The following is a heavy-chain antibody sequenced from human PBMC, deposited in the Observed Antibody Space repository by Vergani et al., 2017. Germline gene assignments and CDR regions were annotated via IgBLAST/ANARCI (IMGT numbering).Heavy chain of an antibody. CDR3: ARGNRSHFDY. Sequence: QLQLQESGSGLVKPSQTLSLNCAASGGSISSNSYYWGWVRQSPGNGLEWVGYISDSGSTNYNPSLKSRVTISVDTSKNQFSLKLRSVTAVDTAVYYCARGNRSHFDYWGQGTLVTVSS. V-gene: IGHV4-61*05. CDR2: ISDSGST. J-gene: IGHJ4*02. D-gene: IGHD1/OR15-1a*01. CDR1: GGSISSNSYY.